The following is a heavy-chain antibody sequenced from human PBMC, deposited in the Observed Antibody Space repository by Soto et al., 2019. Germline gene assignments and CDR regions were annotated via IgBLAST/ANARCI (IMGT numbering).Heavy chain of an antibody. V-gene: IGHV3-7*01. J-gene: IGHJ4*02. CDR3: SRSLDS. CDR2: INPGGSEK. Sequence: SLRLSCAASGFIFSNYEMNWVRQAPGKGLEWVANINPGGSEKHYVDSVKGRFTISRDNAKNSLYLQMSSLTAEDSALYYCSRSLDSWGQGTRVTVSS. CDR1: GFIFSNYE.